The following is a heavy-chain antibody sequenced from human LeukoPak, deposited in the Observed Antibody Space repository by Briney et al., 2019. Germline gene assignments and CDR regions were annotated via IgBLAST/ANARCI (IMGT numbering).Heavy chain of an antibody. Sequence: GGSLRLSCAASGFTFSSYAMSWVRQAPGKGLEWVSAISGSGGSTYYADSVKGRFTISRDNSENTLYLQMNSLRAEDTAVYYCAKTGAGYYYMDVWGKGTTVTVSS. D-gene: IGHD7-27*01. V-gene: IGHV3-23*01. CDR2: ISGSGGST. CDR3: AKTGAGYYYMDV. J-gene: IGHJ6*03. CDR1: GFTFSSYA.